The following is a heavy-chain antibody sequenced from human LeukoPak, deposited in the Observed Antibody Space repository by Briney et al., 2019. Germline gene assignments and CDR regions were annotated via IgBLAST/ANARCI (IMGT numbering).Heavy chain of an antibody. CDR1: GDSFSSHY. V-gene: IGHV4-59*11. CDR2: ISYIGTT. J-gene: IGHJ3*02. CDR3: ARDLVTVTKGFDI. Sequence: SETLSLTCAVSGDSFSSHYWTWIRQPPGRGLEWIGYISYIGTTNYNPSLKSRVAISIDTSKNQFSLKLSSVTTADTAVYYCARDLVTVTKGFDIWGLGTMVSVSS. D-gene: IGHD4-17*01.